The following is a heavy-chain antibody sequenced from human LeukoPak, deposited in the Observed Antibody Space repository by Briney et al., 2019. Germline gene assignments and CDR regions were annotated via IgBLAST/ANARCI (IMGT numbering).Heavy chain of an antibody. CDR2: IYSGGST. J-gene: IGHJ4*02. CDR1: GFTFSSYA. Sequence: GGSLRLSCAASGFTFSSYAMSWVRQAPGKGLEWVSVIYSGGSTYYADSVKGRFTISRDNSKSTLYLQMNSLRAEDTAVYYCARGLYSSSARSYYFDYWGQGTLVTVSS. D-gene: IGHD6-13*01. V-gene: IGHV3-53*01. CDR3: ARGLYSSSARSYYFDY.